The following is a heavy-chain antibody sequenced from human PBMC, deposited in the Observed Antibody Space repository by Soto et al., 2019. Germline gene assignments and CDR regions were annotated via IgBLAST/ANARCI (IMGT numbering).Heavy chain of an antibody. D-gene: IGHD3-9*01. CDR3: ARDGRYFDWLSFDY. CDR1: GGSISSYY. Sequence: PSETLSLTCTVSGGSISSYYWSWIRQPPGKGLEWIGYIYYSGSTNYNPSLKSRVTISVDTSKNQFSLKLSSVTAADTAVYYCARDGRYFDWLSFDYWGQGTLVPVSS. CDR2: IYYSGST. V-gene: IGHV4-59*01. J-gene: IGHJ4*02.